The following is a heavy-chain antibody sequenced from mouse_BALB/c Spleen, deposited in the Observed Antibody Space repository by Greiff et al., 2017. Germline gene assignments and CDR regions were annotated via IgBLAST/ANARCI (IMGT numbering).Heavy chain of an antibody. CDR3: ARPGSQSDFDY. J-gene: IGHJ2*01. V-gene: IGHV1-7*01. CDR2: INPSTGYT. D-gene: IGHD1-1*01. CDR1: GYTFTSYW. Sequence: QVQLQQSGAELAKPGASVKMSCKASGYTFTSYWMHWVKQRPGQGLEWIGYINPSTGYTEYNQKFKDKATLTADKSSSTAYMQLSSLTSEDSAVYYCARPGSQSDFDYWGQGTTRTVSS.